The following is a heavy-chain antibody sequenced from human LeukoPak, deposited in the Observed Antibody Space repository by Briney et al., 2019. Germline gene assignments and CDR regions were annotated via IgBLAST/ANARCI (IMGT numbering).Heavy chain of an antibody. CDR3: ARFLGWPYYYGMDV. Sequence: PSETLSLTCAVYGGSFSGYYRSWIRQPPGKGLEWIGEINHSGSTNYNPSLKSRVTISVDTSKNQFSLKLSSVTAADTAVYYCARFLGWPYYYGMDVWGQGTTVTVSS. V-gene: IGHV4-34*01. D-gene: IGHD6-19*01. CDR2: INHSGST. J-gene: IGHJ6*02. CDR1: GGSFSGYY.